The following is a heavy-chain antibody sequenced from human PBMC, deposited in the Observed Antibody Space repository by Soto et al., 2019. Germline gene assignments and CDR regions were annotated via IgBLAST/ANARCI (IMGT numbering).Heavy chain of an antibody. CDR3: AREKAAGTVEAFDI. J-gene: IGHJ3*02. CDR1: GGSFSGYY. D-gene: IGHD6-13*01. CDR2: INHSGST. V-gene: IGHV4-34*01. Sequence: SETLSLTCAVYGGSFSGYYWSWIRQPPGKGLEWIGEINHSGSTNYNPSLKSRVTISVDTSKNQFFLKLSSVTAADTAVYYCAREKAAGTVEAFDIWGQGTMVTVSS.